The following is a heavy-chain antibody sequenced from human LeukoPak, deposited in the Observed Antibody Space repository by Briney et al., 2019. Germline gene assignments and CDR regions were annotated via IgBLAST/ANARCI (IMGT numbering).Heavy chain of an antibody. D-gene: IGHD1-1*01. V-gene: IGHV3-23*01. CDR1: GFTFSSYA. J-gene: IGHJ4*02. Sequence: GGSLRPSCAAFGFTFSSYAINWVRQAPGKGLEWVSVISDSGGSTFYADSVKGRFTISRDNSKNTLYLQMSGLRTENTAAYYCARSLKWNLVGFDYWGQGTLVTVSS. CDR2: ISDSGGST. CDR3: ARSLKWNLVGFDY.